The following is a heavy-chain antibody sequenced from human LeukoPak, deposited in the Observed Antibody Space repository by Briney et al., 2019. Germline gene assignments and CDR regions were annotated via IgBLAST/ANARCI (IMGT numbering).Heavy chain of an antibody. V-gene: IGHV3-21*01. J-gene: IGHJ4*02. CDR3: ARRYCSSTSCYVNDY. CDR2: ISSSSSYI. Sequence: PGGSLRLPCAASGFTFSSYSMNWVRQAPGKGLEWVSSISSSSSYIYYADSVKGRFTISRDNAKNSLYLQMNSLRAEDTAMYYCARRYCSSTSCYVNDYWGQGTLVTVSS. CDR1: GFTFSSYS. D-gene: IGHD2-2*01.